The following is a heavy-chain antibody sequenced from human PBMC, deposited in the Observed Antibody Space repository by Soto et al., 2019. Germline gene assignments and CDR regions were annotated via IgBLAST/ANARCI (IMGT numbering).Heavy chain of an antibody. CDR2: ISGSGGST. Sequence: GGSLRLSCAVSGFTFSNAWINWVRQAPGKGLEWVSAISGSGGSTYYADSVKGRFTISRDNSKNTLYLQMNSLRAEDTAVYYCASEGYCSSTSCYYYYYYYMDVWGKGTTVTVSS. CDR3: ASEGYCSSTSCYYYYYYYMDV. CDR1: GFTFSNAW. V-gene: IGHV3-23*01. D-gene: IGHD2-2*01. J-gene: IGHJ6*03.